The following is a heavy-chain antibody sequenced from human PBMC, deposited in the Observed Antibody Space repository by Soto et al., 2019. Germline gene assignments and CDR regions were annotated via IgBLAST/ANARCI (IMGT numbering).Heavy chain of an antibody. J-gene: IGHJ6*02. CDR1: GCSIPSDN. D-gene: IGHD3-9*01. V-gene: IGHV4-59*01. CDR2: IYYSGST. Sequence: SPTPSLTCTCAGCSIPSDNWRGFQQPPGKGLEWIGYIYYSGSTNYNPSLKSRVTISVDTSKNQFSLKLSSVTAADTAVYDCAREKNICCQSAYYCGQDAWAEGTT. CDR3: AREKNICCQSAYYCGQDA.